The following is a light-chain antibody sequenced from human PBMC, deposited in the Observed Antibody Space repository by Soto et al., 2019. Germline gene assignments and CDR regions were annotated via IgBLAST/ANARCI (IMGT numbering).Light chain of an antibody. CDR2: DAS. CDR3: QQRSNWPPIP. CDR1: QSVSSY. Sequence: SVLPQTPATLSLSPGERATLSCRASQSVSSYLAWYQQKPGQAPRLLIYDASNRATGIPARFSGSGSGTDFTLTISSLEPEDFAVYYCQQRSNWPPIPFGQGTRLDIK. V-gene: IGKV3-11*01. J-gene: IGKJ5*01.